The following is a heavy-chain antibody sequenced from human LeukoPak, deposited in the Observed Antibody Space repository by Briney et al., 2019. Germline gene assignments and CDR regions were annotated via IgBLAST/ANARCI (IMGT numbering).Heavy chain of an antibody. CDR1: GGSISSYY. J-gene: IGHJ5*02. Sequence: SETLSLTCTVSGGSISSYYWSWIRQPPGKGLEWIGYIHYSGSTNYNPSLKSRVTISVDTSKNQFSLKLSSVTAADTAVFYCARDLLVAGFDPWGQGTLVTVSS. D-gene: IGHD2-15*01. V-gene: IGHV4-59*01. CDR3: ARDLLVAGFDP. CDR2: IHYSGST.